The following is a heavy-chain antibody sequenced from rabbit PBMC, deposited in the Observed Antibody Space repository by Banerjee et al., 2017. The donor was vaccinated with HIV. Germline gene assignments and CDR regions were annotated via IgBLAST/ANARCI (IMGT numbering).Heavy chain of an antibody. V-gene: IGHV1S45*01. CDR2: IYTGNGRT. CDR1: GIDFSNKYV. J-gene: IGHJ4*01. CDR3: ARRNGYFNL. Sequence: QEQLVESGGDLVKPGASLTLTCTASGIDFSNKYVMCWVRQAPGKGLEWIGCIYTGNGRTYYASWAKGRFTISKTSSTTVTLQMTSLTAADTATYFCARRNGYFNLWGPGTLVTVS.